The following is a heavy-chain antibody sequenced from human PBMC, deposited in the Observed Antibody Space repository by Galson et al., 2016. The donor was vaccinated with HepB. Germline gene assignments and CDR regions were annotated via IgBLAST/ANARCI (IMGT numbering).Heavy chain of an antibody. CDR3: VRLEVSDITRKNLDGMDV. V-gene: IGHV4-4*02. J-gene: IGHJ6*02. CDR2: MYHSGSS. CDR1: GASISTTNW. D-gene: IGHD5/OR15-5a*01. Sequence: SETLSLTCAVSGASISTTNWWTWVRQPPGKGLEWIGEMYHSGSSNYNPSLTGRVTISVDKSKNQFSLKLTSVTDADTAVYYCVRLEVSDITRKNLDGMDVWGQGTTVTVSS.